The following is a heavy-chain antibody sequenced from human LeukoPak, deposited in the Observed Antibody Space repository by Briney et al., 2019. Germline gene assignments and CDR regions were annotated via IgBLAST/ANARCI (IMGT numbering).Heavy chain of an antibody. V-gene: IGHV3-21*01. CDR2: ISSSSSYI. Sequence: GGSLRLSCAASGFIFSTYWMNWVRQAPGKGLEWVSSISSSSSYIYYADSVKGRFTISRDKAKNSLYLQLNSLRAEDTAVYYCARAGGGSYSFDYWGQGTLVTVSS. J-gene: IGHJ4*02. CDR1: GFIFSTYW. CDR3: ARAGGGSYSFDY. D-gene: IGHD1-26*01.